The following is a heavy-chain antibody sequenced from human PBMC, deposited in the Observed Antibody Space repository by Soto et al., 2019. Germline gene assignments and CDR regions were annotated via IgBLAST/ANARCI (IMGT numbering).Heavy chain of an antibody. V-gene: IGHV3-21*01. CDR2: ISTRGDV. CDR3: ARDETACPLAYGLDV. D-gene: IGHD2-21*02. Sequence: PGGSLRLSCAASGFTFSSYSVNWVRQAPGKGLEWVSSISTRGDVYYVDSLQGRFTISRGNAKNSVSLQMNSLRVEVTAVYYCARDETACPLAYGLDVWGQGTTVPVSS. CDR1: GFTFSSYS. J-gene: IGHJ6*02.